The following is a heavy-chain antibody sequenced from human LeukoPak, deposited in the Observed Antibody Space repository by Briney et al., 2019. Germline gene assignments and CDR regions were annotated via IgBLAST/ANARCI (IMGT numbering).Heavy chain of an antibody. CDR3: ARGLYCTNGVCYNSFDY. J-gene: IGHJ4*02. CDR1: GFTFSSYN. Sequence: GGSLRLSCAASGFTFSSYNMNWVRQAPGKGLEWVASISSGNSYIYYADSMKGRFTISRDNAKSSLFLQMNSLRAEDTAVYYCARGLYCTNGVCYNSFDYWGQGTLVSVSS. V-gene: IGHV3-21*01. CDR2: ISSGNSYI. D-gene: IGHD2-8*01.